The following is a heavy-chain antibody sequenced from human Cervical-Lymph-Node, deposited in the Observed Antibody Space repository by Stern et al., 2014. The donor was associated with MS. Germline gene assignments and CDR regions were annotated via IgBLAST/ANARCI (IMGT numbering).Heavy chain of an antibody. J-gene: IGHJ4*02. Sequence: EQLEESGPGLVKPSQTLSLTCTVSGGSISSGGYYWSWIRQHPGKGLEWIGYIYYSGSTYYNPSLKSRVTISVDTSKNQFSLKLSSVTAADTAVYYCARGGTTVVTPLDYWGQGTLVTVSS. CDR3: ARGGTTVVTPLDY. CDR1: GGSISSGGYY. CDR2: IYYSGST. V-gene: IGHV4-31*03. D-gene: IGHD4-23*01.